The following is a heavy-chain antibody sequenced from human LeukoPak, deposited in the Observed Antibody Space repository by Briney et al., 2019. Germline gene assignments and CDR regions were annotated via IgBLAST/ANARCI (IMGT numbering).Heavy chain of an antibody. CDR1: GGSFSGYY. J-gene: IGHJ4*02. CDR3: ARNMYYDFWSGYYPLFDY. Sequence: SETLSLTCAVYGGSFSGYYWSWIRQPPGKGLEWIGEINHSGSTNYNPSLKSRVTISVDTSKNQFSLKLSSVTAADTAVYYCARNMYYDFWSGYYPLFDYWGQGTLATVSS. V-gene: IGHV4-34*01. CDR2: INHSGST. D-gene: IGHD3-3*01.